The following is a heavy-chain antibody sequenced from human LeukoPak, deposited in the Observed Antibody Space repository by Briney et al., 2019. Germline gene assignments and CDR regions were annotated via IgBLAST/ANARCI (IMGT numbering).Heavy chain of an antibody. J-gene: IGHJ4*02. Sequence: ASVKVSCKASGYTFTSYAMHWVRQAPGQKLEWMGWINAGNGNTKYSQKFQGRVTITRDTSASTAYMELSSLRSEDTAVYYCARYIRARYFDYWGQGTLVTVSS. CDR1: GYTFTSYA. V-gene: IGHV1-3*01. D-gene: IGHD1-14*01. CDR3: ARYIRARYFDY. CDR2: INAGNGNT.